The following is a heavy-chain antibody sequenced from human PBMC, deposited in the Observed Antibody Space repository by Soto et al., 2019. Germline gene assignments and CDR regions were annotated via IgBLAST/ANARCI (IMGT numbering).Heavy chain of an antibody. V-gene: IGHV3-48*02. Sequence: EVQLVESGGGLVQPGGSLRLSCAASGFRFSIYSMNWVRQAPRKGLEWSAYITSDTNTIKYADSVKGRFTISRDNAKNSVYLQMNSLRDEDTAVYYCARSVEGHFDYWGQGTVVTVSS. CDR3: ARSVEGHFDY. CDR2: ITSDTNTI. J-gene: IGHJ4*02. D-gene: IGHD6-19*01. CDR1: GFRFSIYS.